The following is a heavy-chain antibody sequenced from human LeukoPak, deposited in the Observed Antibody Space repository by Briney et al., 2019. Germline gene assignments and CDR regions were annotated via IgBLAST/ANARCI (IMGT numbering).Heavy chain of an antibody. CDR1: GFTFDDYA. Sequence: GGSLRLSCAASGFTFDDYAMHWVRQAPGKGLEWVSGISWNSGSIGYADSVKGRFTISRDNAKNSLYLQMNSLRAEDTALYYCATGRITMIVVVITPNFDYWGQGTLVTVSS. D-gene: IGHD3-22*01. CDR3: ATGRITMIVVVITPNFDY. V-gene: IGHV3-9*01. CDR2: ISWNSGSI. J-gene: IGHJ4*02.